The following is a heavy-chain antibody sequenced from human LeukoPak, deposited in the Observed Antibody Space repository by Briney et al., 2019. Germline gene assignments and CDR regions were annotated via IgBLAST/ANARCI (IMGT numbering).Heavy chain of an antibody. J-gene: IGHJ4*02. Sequence: ASVKVSRKASGYTFTSFGISWVRQAPGQGLEWMGWISAYNGNTNYVQKFQGRVTMTADISTSTAYVELRSLRSDDTAVFYCVRDLGVDTSMIFFDYWGQGTLVTVSS. CDR3: VRDLGVDTSMIFFDY. D-gene: IGHD5-18*01. CDR1: GYTFTSFG. V-gene: IGHV1-18*01. CDR2: ISAYNGNT.